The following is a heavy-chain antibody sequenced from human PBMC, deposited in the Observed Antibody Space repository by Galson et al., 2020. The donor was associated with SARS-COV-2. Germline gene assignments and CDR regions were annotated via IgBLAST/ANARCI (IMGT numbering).Heavy chain of an antibody. CDR1: GLSFSDQF. V-gene: IGHV3-72*01. CDR3: ARRNYGAFDI. Sequence: QAGGSLRLSCAASGLSFSDQFMDWVRQAPGKGLEWVGRIRNKASSYTTEYAASVKGRFTISRDEPKNSLYLQMNSLKTEDTAVYYCARRNYGAFDIWGQGTMVTVSS. CDR2: IRNKASSYTT. D-gene: IGHD1-7*01. J-gene: IGHJ3*02.